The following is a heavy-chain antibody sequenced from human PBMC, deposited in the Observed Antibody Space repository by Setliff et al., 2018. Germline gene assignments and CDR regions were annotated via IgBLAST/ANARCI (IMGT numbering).Heavy chain of an antibody. D-gene: IGHD6-13*01. CDR2: MNPNSGNT. CDR1: GYTFTSYD. V-gene: IGHV1-8*02. J-gene: IGHJ6*02. Sequence: ASVKVSCKASGYTFTSYDINWVRQATGQGLEWTGWMNPNSGNTGYAQKFQGRVTMTRNTSISTAYMELSSLRSEDTAVYYCARRRSSSWYRPYYGMDVWGQGTTVPSP. CDR3: ARRRSSSWYRPYYGMDV.